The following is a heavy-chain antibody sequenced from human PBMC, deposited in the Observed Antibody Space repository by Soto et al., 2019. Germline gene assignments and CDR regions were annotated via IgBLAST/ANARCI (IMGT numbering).Heavy chain of an antibody. D-gene: IGHD4-4*01. V-gene: IGHV4-39*01. CDR2: IYYSGST. Sequence: PSETLSLTCTVSGGSISSSSYYWGWIRQPPGKGLEWIGSIYYSGSTYYNPSLKSRVTISVDTSKNQFSLKLSSVTAADTAVYYCARHNIRSNYGAESTLFDYWGQGTLVTVSS. CDR3: ARHNIRSNYGAESTLFDY. CDR1: GGSISSSSYY. J-gene: IGHJ4*02.